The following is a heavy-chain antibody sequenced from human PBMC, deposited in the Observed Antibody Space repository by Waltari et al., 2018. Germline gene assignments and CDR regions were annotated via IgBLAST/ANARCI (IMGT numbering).Heavy chain of an antibody. CDR3: VRLGVSHFDY. V-gene: IGHV3-48*04. CDR1: GFTFSSYS. D-gene: IGHD1-26*01. J-gene: IGHJ4*02. Sequence: EILVVESGGGLVQPGGSLSLSCAAYGFTFSSYSMTWVRQAPGKGLEWVSYISATSSSIYYADSVKGRFTISRDNAQNSLYLQMNSLRAEDTALYYCVRLGVSHFDYWGQGTLVTVSS. CDR2: ISATSSSI.